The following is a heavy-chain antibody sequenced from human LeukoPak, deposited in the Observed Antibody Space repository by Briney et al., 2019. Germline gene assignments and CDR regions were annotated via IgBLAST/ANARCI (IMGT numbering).Heavy chain of an antibody. Sequence: GGSLRLSCAASGFTFSSYSMNWVHQAPGKGLEWVSYISSSGTTIYYADSVKGRFTISRDNAKNSLYLQMNSLRAEDTAVYYCARDPPFIIGTTFFDYWGQGTLVTVSS. D-gene: IGHD1-20*01. CDR2: ISSSGTTI. J-gene: IGHJ4*02. CDR1: GFTFSSYS. CDR3: ARDPPFIIGTTFFDY. V-gene: IGHV3-48*04.